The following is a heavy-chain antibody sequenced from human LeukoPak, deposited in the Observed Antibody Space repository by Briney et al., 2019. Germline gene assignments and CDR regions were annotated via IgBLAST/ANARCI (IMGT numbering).Heavy chain of an antibody. Sequence: PGGSLRLSCKVSGFTFDDYAMHWVRHTPGKGLEWVSGITWNRDNIGYGDSVKGRFTIFRDNVKNVLYLQMNSLRPEDTALYYCAKDLSSAITSALVLDVWGQGTTVTVSS. D-gene: IGHD3-22*01. J-gene: IGHJ6*02. CDR3: AKDLSSAITSALVLDV. CDR2: ITWNRDNI. CDR1: GFTFDDYA. V-gene: IGHV3-9*01.